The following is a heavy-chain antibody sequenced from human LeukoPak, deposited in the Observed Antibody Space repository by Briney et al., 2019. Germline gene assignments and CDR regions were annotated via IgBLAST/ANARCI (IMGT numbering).Heavy chain of an antibody. Sequence: PGGSLRLSCTASGFSFSNSNMNWVRQAPGKGLEWVSSITSSRSSTYYADSVKGRFTISRDNEKNTLYLQMYSLRAEDTALYYCARDSWWGSSRLFDSWGQGTLVSVSS. CDR2: ITSSRSST. CDR1: GFSFSNSN. CDR3: ARDSWWGSSRLFDS. D-gene: IGHD6-13*01. V-gene: IGHV3-21*01. J-gene: IGHJ4*02.